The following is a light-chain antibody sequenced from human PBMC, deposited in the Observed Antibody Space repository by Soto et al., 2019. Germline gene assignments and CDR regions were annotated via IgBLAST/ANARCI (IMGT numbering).Light chain of an antibody. J-gene: IGKJ1*01. Sequence: EIEMTQSPATLSLSPGERATVSCRASQSVGNNLAWYQQKSGQAPRLLIYGAYTRAAGVPARFSGTGSGTEFTLTISSLQPDDFATYYCQHYNSYSEAFGQGTKVELK. CDR1: QSVGNN. V-gene: IGKV3-15*01. CDR3: QHYNSYSEA. CDR2: GAY.